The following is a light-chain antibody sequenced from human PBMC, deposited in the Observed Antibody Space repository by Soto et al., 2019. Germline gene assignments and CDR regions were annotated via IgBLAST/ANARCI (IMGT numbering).Light chain of an antibody. CDR3: SSFASSNTCV. CDR2: EVT. V-gene: IGLV2-8*01. Sequence: QSALTQPPSASGSPGQSVTISCTGTSSDVGAYNYVSWYQQHAGKAPKLVIYEVTKRPSGVPDRFSGSKSANTASLTVSGLQAEDAADYYCSSFASSNTCVFGGGTKLTVL. CDR1: SSDVGAYNY. J-gene: IGLJ3*02.